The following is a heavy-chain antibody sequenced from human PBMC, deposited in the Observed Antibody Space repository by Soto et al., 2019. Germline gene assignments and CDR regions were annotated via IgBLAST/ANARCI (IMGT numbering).Heavy chain of an antibody. V-gene: IGHV4-34*01. J-gene: IGHJ4*02. D-gene: IGHD3-16*02. CDR2: INQSGGT. Sequence: QVQLQQWGAGLLKPSETLSLTCAVYGGSFSGYYWSWIRQAPGKGLEWIGEINQSGGTNYNPSLKRRVTISVDTSKNQFSLKLSSVTAADTAVYYCAREFHDYFWGSYRRRYYFDYWGQGTLVTVSS. CDR1: GGSFSGYY. CDR3: AREFHDYFWGSYRRRYYFDY.